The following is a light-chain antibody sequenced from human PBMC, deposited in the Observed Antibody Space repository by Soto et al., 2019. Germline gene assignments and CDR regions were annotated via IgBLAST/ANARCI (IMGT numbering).Light chain of an antibody. CDR2: AAS. V-gene: IGKV1-39*01. Sequence: IQMTQSPSSLSASIGDTVTITCRASQTIDRYLNWFQQKSGQAPKLLMNAASTLRSGVPSRFSASGSGTDFTLTISSLQPEDFATYYCQQYSSYSLTFGGGTKVDIK. J-gene: IGKJ4*01. CDR3: QQYSSYSLT. CDR1: QTIDRY.